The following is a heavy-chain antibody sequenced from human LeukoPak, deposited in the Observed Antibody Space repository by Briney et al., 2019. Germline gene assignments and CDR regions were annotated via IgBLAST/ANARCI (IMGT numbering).Heavy chain of an antibody. CDR2: ISPSGGTT. Sequence: GASEKVSCKASGYTFTDHYIQWVRQAPGQGLEWMGTISPSGGTTAYAQKFQGRVTMTRDTSTNTVYMELYSLRSEDAAVFFCARDSSYWSLDCWGQGTLVTVSS. D-gene: IGHD6-19*01. V-gene: IGHV1-46*01. J-gene: IGHJ4*02. CDR1: GYTFTDHY. CDR3: ARDSSYWSLDC.